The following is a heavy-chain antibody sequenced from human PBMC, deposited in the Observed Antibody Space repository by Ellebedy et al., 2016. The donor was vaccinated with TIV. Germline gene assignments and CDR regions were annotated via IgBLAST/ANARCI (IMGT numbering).Heavy chain of an antibody. V-gene: IGHV6-1*01. Sequence: SETLSLTXAISGDSVSNNSAAWNWIRQSPSRGLQWLGRTYYRSKWYNDYAISVRSRITINPDTSKNQFSLQLNSVTPDDTAVYYCARDGGNPWYTYGIDVWGQGTTVTVSS. J-gene: IGHJ6*02. D-gene: IGHD3-16*01. CDR1: GDSVSNNSAA. CDR3: ARDGGNPWYTYGIDV. CDR2: TYYRSKWYN.